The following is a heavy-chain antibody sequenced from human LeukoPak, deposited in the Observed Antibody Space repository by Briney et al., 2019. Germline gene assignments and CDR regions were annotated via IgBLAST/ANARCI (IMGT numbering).Heavy chain of an antibody. Sequence: SETLSLTCTVSGGSISSHYWSWLRQPPGKGLEWIGYIYYSGRTNYNPSLKSRVTISVDTSKNQFSLKLSSVTAADTAVYYCAREYSSGWFTYLDYWGQGTLVTVSS. D-gene: IGHD6-19*01. CDR1: GGSISSHY. CDR3: AREYSSGWFTYLDY. CDR2: IYYSGRT. J-gene: IGHJ4*02. V-gene: IGHV4-59*11.